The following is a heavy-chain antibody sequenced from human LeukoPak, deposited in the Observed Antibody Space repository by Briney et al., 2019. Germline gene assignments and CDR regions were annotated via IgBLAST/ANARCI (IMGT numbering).Heavy chain of an antibody. CDR3: ARESQLSSLYYYYYMDV. V-gene: IGHV1-69*13. CDR2: IIPIFGTA. D-gene: IGHD6-13*01. CDR1: GGTFSSYA. Sequence: SVKVSCKASGGTFSSYAISWVRQAPGQGLEWMGGIIPIFGTANYAQKFQGRVTITADESTSTAYMELSSLRSEDTAVYYCARESQLSSLYYYYYMDVWGKGTTVTVSS. J-gene: IGHJ6*03.